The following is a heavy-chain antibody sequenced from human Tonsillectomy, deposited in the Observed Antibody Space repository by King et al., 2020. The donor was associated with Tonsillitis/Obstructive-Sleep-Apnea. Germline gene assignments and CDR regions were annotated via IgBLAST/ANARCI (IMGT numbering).Heavy chain of an antibody. V-gene: IGHV3-43*01. CDR2: ISWDGGST. Sequence: EVQLVESGGVVVQPGGSLRLSCAASGFTFDDYTMHWVRHAPGKGLEWVSLISWDGGSTHYADSVKGRFTISRENSKNSLYLQMNSLRTEDTALYYCAKGLSTTIAARASSMDVWGKGTTVTVSS. J-gene: IGHJ6*03. CDR1: GFTFDDYT. CDR3: AKGLSTTIAARASSMDV. D-gene: IGHD6-6*01.